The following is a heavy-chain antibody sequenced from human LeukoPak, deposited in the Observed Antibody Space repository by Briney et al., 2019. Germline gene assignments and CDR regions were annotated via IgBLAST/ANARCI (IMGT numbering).Heavy chain of an antibody. D-gene: IGHD1-7*01. CDR1: GGSISSSNW. Sequence: SETLSLTCAVSGGSISSSNWWSWVRQPPGKGLEWIGEIYHSGSTNYNPSLKSRVTISVDTSKNQFSLKLSSVTAADTAVYYCARDRNWNYLRYWGQGTLVTVSS. J-gene: IGHJ4*02. CDR3: ARDRNWNYLRY. CDR2: IYHSGST. V-gene: IGHV4-4*02.